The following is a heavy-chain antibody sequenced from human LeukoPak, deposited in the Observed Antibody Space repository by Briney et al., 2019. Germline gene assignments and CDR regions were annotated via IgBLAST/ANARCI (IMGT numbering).Heavy chain of an antibody. CDR1: GFTFSTYS. V-gene: IGHV3-48*04. D-gene: IGHD6-19*01. Sequence: GGSLRLSCAASGFTFSTYSMSWIRQAPGKGLEWVAYISDGTSTMYYTDSVKGRFTISRDDATNSLYLEMNSLRAEDTAVYYCVARGGWARFDYWGQGTLVTVSS. J-gene: IGHJ4*02. CDR2: ISDGTSTM. CDR3: VARGGWARFDY.